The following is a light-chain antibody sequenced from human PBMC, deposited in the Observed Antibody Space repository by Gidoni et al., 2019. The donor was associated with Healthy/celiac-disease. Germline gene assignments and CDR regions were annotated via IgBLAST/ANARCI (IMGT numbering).Light chain of an antibody. Sequence: EIVLTQSPGTLSLSPGERATLSCRASQSVSSSYLAWYQQKPGQAPRLLIYGASSRATGIPDRFSGSGSGTDFTLTISRLEPEDFAVYYCQHPLXGXTKVEIK. CDR3: QHP. CDR1: QSVSSSY. V-gene: IGKV3-20*01. CDR2: GAS. J-gene: IGKJ4*01.